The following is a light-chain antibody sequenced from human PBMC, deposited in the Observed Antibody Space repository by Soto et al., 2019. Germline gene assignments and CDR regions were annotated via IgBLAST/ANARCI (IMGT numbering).Light chain of an antibody. Sequence: DIVMTQSPDSLAVSLGERATINCKSSQSGLYSSNNKNYLAWYQQRPGQPPKLLIYWAPTRESGVPHRFSGSGSGTDLPLTITSLQAEDVAVYYCQQYESTPPTFGQGTKLEIK. V-gene: IGKV4-1*01. CDR1: QSGLYSSNNKNY. J-gene: IGKJ2*01. CDR3: QQYESTPPT. CDR2: WAP.